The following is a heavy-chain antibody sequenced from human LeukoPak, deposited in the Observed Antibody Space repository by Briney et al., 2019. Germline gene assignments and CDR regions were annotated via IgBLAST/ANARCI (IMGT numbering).Heavy chain of an antibody. Sequence: ASVKVSCKVSGYTLTELSMHWVRQAPGKGPEWMGGFDPEDGETIYAQKFQGRVTMTEDTSTDTAYMELSSLRSEDTAVYYCATASGGCSGGSCYSVPGDYWGQGTLVTVSS. CDR1: GYTLTELS. V-gene: IGHV1-24*01. D-gene: IGHD2-15*01. CDR3: ATASGGCSGGSCYSVPGDY. CDR2: FDPEDGET. J-gene: IGHJ4*02.